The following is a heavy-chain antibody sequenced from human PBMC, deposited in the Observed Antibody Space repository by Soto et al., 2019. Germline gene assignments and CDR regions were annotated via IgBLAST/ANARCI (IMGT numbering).Heavy chain of an antibody. CDR2: IYYSGST. J-gene: IGHJ6*02. Sequence: PSETLSLTCTVSGVSISSSSYYWGWIRQPPGKGLEWIGSIYYSGSTYYNPSLKSRVTISVDTSKNQFSLKLSSVTAADTAVYYCATVGSNYVGMDVWGQGTTVTVSS. CDR1: GVSISSSSYY. V-gene: IGHV4-39*01. CDR3: ATVGSNYVGMDV. D-gene: IGHD3-10*01.